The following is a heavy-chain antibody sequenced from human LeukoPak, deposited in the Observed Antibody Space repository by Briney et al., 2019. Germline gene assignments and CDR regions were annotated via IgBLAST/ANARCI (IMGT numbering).Heavy chain of an antibody. CDR2: ISYDGSNK. Sequence: GGSLRLSCAASGFTFTSYGMHWVRQAPGKGLEWVAVISYDGSNKNYADSVKGRFTISRDNSKKTLYLQMNSLRAEDTAVYYCAKDRCSNGVGCYYYYMDVWGKGTTVTISS. J-gene: IGHJ6*03. V-gene: IGHV3-30*19. CDR3: AKDRCSNGVGCYYYYMDV. D-gene: IGHD2-8*01. CDR1: GFTFTSYG.